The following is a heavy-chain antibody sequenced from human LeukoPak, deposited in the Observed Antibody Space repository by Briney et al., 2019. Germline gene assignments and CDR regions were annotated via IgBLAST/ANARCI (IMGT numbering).Heavy chain of an antibody. D-gene: IGHD6-13*01. J-gene: IGHJ4*02. CDR2: IKHSGST. CDR3: ARGEQQLD. CDR1: GGSFSGYY. Sequence: SETLSLTCAVYGGSFSGYYWSWIRQPPGKGLEWIGEIKHSGSTNYNPSLKSRVTISVDTSKNQFSLKLSSVTAADTAVYYCARGEQQLDWGQGTLVTVSS. V-gene: IGHV4-34*01.